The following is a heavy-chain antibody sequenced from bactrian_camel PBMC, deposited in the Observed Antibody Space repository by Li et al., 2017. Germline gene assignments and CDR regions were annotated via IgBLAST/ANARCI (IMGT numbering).Heavy chain of an antibody. V-gene: IGHV3S53*01. Sequence: QLVESGGGSVQAGGSLRLSCAASGDISGGYCMAWFREAPGKDREAVAIFDRDGTTNYADSVKGRFTISQDNAKITLTLQMNNVKPEDTAMYFCAADRGSYYLTRSCRLVRYEYNYWGQGTQVTVSS. D-gene: IGHD1*01. CDR1: GDISGGYC. CDR2: FDRDGTT. J-gene: IGHJ4*01. CDR3: AADRGSYYLTRSCRLVRYEYNY.